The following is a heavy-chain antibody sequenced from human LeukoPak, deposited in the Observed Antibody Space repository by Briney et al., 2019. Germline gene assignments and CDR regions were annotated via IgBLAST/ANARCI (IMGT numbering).Heavy chain of an antibody. V-gene: IGHV3-21*01. J-gene: IGHJ4*02. Sequence: GGSLRLSCAASGFTFSTYTMTWVRQAPGKGLEWVSSISSGTNYIYHADSVKGRFSISRDNAKNSLYLQMNSLRAEDTAVYYCARDPFLKGAYFDYWGQGTLVTVSS. D-gene: IGHD2/OR15-2a*01. CDR1: GFTFSTYT. CDR2: ISSGTNYI. CDR3: ARDPFLKGAYFDY.